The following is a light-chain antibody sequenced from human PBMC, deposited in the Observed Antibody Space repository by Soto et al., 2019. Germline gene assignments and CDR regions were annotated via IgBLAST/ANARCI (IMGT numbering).Light chain of an antibody. CDR3: QAWDSITV. Sequence: SYELTQPPSVSVSPGQTASITCSGDKLGDKYVCWYQQKPGQSPVLVIYQDSKRPSGISERFSGSNSGNTATLTISGTQAMDEADYYCQAWDSITVFGGGTKLTVL. CDR1: KLGDKY. V-gene: IGLV3-1*01. J-gene: IGLJ2*01. CDR2: QDS.